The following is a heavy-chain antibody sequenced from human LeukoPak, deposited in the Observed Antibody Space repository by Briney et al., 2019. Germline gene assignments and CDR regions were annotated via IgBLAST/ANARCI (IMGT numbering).Heavy chain of an antibody. CDR1: GGSISSGDYY. Sequence: PSETLSLTCTVSGGSISSGDYYWSWIRQPPGKGLEWIGYIYYSGSTYYNPSLKSRVTISVDTSKNQFSLKLSSVTAADTAMYYCAREGNSYGYRPVDYWGQGTLVTVSS. D-gene: IGHD5-18*01. J-gene: IGHJ4*02. CDR2: IYYSGST. CDR3: AREGNSYGYRPVDY. V-gene: IGHV4-30-4*01.